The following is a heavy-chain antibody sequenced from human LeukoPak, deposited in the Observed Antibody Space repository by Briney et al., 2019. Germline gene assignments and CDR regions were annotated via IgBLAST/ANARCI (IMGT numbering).Heavy chain of an antibody. CDR1: GGTYSYFA. D-gene: IGHD3-3*01. Sequence: SVKVSCKASGGTYSYFAINWVRQAPGQGLEWMGGIIPLFGSSNYTHKFKGRVTFTADESTNTVYMHLSSLRFEDTAVYYCARNHNYTDHYNHMDVWGRGTAITVSS. J-gene: IGHJ6*03. CDR2: IIPLFGSS. CDR3: ARNHNYTDHYNHMDV. V-gene: IGHV1-69*13.